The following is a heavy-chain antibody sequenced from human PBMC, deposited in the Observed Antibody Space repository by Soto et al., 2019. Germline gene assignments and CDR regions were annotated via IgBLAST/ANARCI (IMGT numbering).Heavy chain of an antibody. Sequence: PSETLSLTCTVSGGSISSYYWSWIRQPPGKGLEWIGYIYHSGSTNYNPSLKSRVTISVDTSKNQFSLKLSSVTAADTAVYYCARVVGCATTYSWFDTWGQGTLVTVSS. CDR2: IYHSGST. V-gene: IGHV4-59*08. J-gene: IGHJ5*02. D-gene: IGHD1-1*01. CDR3: ARVVGCATTYSWFDT. CDR1: GGSISSYY.